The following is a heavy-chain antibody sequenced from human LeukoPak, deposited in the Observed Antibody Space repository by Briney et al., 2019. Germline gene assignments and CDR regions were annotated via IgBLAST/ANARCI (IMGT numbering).Heavy chain of an antibody. CDR1: GFTFSNAW. CDR2: IKSKTDGGTT. J-gene: IGHJ5*02. Sequence: PGGSLRLSCAASGFTFSNAWMSWVRQAPGKGLEWVGRIKSKTDGGTTDYAAPVKGRFTISRDDSKNTLYLQMNSLRAEDTAVYYCAKSRRDFDWLLWWFDPWGQGTLVTVSS. V-gene: IGHV3-15*01. D-gene: IGHD3-9*01. CDR3: AKSRRDFDWLLWWFDP.